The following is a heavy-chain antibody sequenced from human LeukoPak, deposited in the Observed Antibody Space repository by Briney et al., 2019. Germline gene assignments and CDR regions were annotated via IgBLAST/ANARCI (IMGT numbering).Heavy chain of an antibody. Sequence: GGSLRLSCAASGFTVSTSYMNWVRQAPGKGLEWVSVIYSGGRTSYADSVKGRFTISRDNSKNTLYLQMNSLRAEDTAVYYCARGEFGELKYWGQGTLVTVSS. J-gene: IGHJ4*02. D-gene: IGHD3-10*01. V-gene: IGHV3-53*01. CDR2: IYSGGRT. CDR3: ARGEFGELKY. CDR1: GFTVSTSY.